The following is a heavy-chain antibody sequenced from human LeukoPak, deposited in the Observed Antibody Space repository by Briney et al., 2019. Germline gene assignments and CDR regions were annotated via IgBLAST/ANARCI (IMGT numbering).Heavy chain of an antibody. Sequence: GRSLRLSCAASGFTFSSYGMHWVRQAPGKGLEWVAVISYDGSNKYYADSVKGRFTISRDNSKNTLYLQMNSLRAEDTAVYYCAKDRRDVDIVATPSDYWGQGTLVTVSS. D-gene: IGHD5-12*01. CDR2: ISYDGSNK. J-gene: IGHJ4*02. CDR1: GFTFSSYG. V-gene: IGHV3-30*18. CDR3: AKDRRDVDIVATPSDY.